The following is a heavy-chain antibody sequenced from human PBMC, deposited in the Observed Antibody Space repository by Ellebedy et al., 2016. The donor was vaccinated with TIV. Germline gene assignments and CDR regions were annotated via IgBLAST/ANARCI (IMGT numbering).Heavy chain of an antibody. CDR3: AKGRGGSDS. CDR1: GFAFSPYA. J-gene: IGHJ4*02. D-gene: IGHD3-10*01. V-gene: IGHV3-23*01. Sequence: GESLKISCAASGFAFSPYAMNWVRQGPGKGLEWVSSVSDSGGSTYYADSVQGRFTITRDNSKNTLYLQMNSLRVEDTAVYYCAKGRGGSDSWGQGTLVTVSS. CDR2: VSDSGGST.